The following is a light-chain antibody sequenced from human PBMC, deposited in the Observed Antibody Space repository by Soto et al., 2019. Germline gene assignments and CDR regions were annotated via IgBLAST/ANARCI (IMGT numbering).Light chain of an antibody. CDR2: GAS. CDR3: HQYHNFPRT. J-gene: IGKJ1*01. CDR1: QSVSSSY. V-gene: IGKV3-20*01. Sequence: EIVLTQSPGTLSLSPGERATLSCRASQSVSSSYLAWYQQKPGQAPRLLIYGASSRATGIPDRFSGSGSGTDFTLTISRLEPDDFATDYCHQYHNFPRTFGQGTKVDVK.